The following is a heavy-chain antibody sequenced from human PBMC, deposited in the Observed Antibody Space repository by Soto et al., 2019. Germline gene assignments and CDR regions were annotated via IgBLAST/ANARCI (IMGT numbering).Heavy chain of an antibody. D-gene: IGHD2-15*01. J-gene: IGHJ4*02. Sequence: EVQLVDSGGGLVQPGGSLRLSCAASGFTFSSYCMHCVRQAPGKGLVWVSRINSDGSTTSYAYSVKGRFTISRDNAKNPLDLQMNSLRLEDTAVYDCARDLTGSDSYWGQGTLVTVSS. V-gene: IGHV3-74*01. CDR1: GFTFSSYC. CDR3: ARDLTGSDSY. CDR2: INSDGSTT.